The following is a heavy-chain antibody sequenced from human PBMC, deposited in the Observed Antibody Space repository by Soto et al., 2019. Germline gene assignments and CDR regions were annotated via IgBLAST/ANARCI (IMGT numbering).Heavy chain of an antibody. J-gene: IGHJ3*02. Sequence: ASVKVSCKASGYTFTSYGISWVRQAPGQGLEWMGWISAYNGNTNYAQKLQGRVTMTTDTSTSTAYMELRSPRSDDTAVYYCARDRGYYYDSSGYDAFDIWGQGTMVTVSS. V-gene: IGHV1-18*01. CDR3: ARDRGYYYDSSGYDAFDI. CDR2: ISAYNGNT. D-gene: IGHD3-22*01. CDR1: GYTFTSYG.